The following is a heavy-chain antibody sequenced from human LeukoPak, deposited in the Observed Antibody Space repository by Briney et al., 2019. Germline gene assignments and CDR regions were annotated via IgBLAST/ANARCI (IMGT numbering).Heavy chain of an antibody. Sequence: PGGSLRLSCAASGFTLSSYGMHWLRQAPGKGLEWVAVISYDGSNKYYADSVKGRFTISRDNSKNTLYLQMNSLRAEDTAVYYCARDRLSMVRGLRGAFDIWGQGTMVTVSS. V-gene: IGHV3-30*19. D-gene: IGHD3-10*01. J-gene: IGHJ3*02. CDR1: GFTLSSYG. CDR2: ISYDGSNK. CDR3: ARDRLSMVRGLRGAFDI.